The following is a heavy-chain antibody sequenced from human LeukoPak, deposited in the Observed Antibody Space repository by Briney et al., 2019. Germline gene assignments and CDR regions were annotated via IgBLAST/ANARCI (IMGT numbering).Heavy chain of an antibody. V-gene: IGHV1-2*02. CDR1: GYSFTGYY. CDR2: INSDSGGT. CDR3: ARATKVVSGKAAWFDP. J-gene: IGHJ5*02. Sequence: GASVKVSCKASGYSFTGYYIYWVRQAPGPGLEWMGWINSDSGGTNNAQKFQGRVTMTRDTSISTTSLEVSSLRSDDTAVYYCARATKVVSGKAAWFDPWGQGTLVTVS. D-gene: IGHD6-19*01.